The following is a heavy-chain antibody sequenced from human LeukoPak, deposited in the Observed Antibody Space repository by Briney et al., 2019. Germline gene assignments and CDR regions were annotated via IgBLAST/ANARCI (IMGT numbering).Heavy chain of an antibody. J-gene: IGHJ5*02. V-gene: IGHV4-38-2*02. D-gene: IGHD6-19*01. CDR2: IYHSGST. Sequence: TETLSLTCTVSGYSISSGYYWGWIRQPPGKGLEWIGSIYHSGSTYYNPSLKSRVTISVDTSQNQFSLKLSSVTAADTAVYYCASVIAVAGMRENWFDPWGRGTLVTVSS. CDR3: ASVIAVAGMRENWFDP. CDR1: GYSISSGYY.